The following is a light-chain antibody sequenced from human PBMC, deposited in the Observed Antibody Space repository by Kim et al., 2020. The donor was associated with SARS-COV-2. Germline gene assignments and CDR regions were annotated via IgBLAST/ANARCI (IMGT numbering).Light chain of an antibody. CDR3: QKNNSASRT. CDR1: QDISRY. V-gene: IGKV1-39*01. J-gene: IGKJ1*01. CDR2: TAS. Sequence: DIQMTHSPSSLSASVGDRVTITCRASQDISRYLNWYQQKPGKAPKLLIYTASSLQSGVPSRFTGSGSETDFTLTISSLQPEDGATYESQKNNSASRTFGQGTKVDIK.